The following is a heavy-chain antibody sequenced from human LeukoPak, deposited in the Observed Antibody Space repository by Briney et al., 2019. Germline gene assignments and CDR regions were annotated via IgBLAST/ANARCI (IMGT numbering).Heavy chain of an antibody. CDR1: GFTFSSYS. D-gene: IGHD2-2*01. V-gene: IGHV3-21*01. Sequence: GGSLRLSCAASGFTFSSYSMNWVRQAPGKGLEWVSSISSSSSYIYYADSVKGRFTISRDNAKNSLYLQMNSLRAEDTAVYYCARDKVVPAYGIYYFDYWGQGTLVTVSS. CDR3: ARDKVVPAYGIYYFDY. CDR2: ISSSSSYI. J-gene: IGHJ4*02.